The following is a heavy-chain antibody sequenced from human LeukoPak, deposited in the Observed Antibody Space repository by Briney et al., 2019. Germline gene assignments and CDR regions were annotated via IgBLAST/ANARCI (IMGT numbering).Heavy chain of an antibody. D-gene: IGHD3-16*01. CDR1: GFTFRNYW. J-gene: IGHJ3*02. V-gene: IGHV3-7*01. Sequence: GGSLRLSCAASGFTFRNYWMSWVRQAPGKGLEWVANIKQDGSEKYYVDSVKGRFTISRDNAKNSLYLQLNSLRAEDTAVYYCAREDYGIWGQGPMVTVSS. CDR2: IKQDGSEK. CDR3: AREDYGI.